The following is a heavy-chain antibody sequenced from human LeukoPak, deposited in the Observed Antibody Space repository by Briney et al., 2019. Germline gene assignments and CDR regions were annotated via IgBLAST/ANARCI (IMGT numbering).Heavy chain of an antibody. V-gene: IGHV6-1*01. D-gene: IGHD7-27*01. CDR2: TYYRSKWYN. CDR1: GDSVSSYSGG. CDR3: TRGGLGRPDAFDI. Sequence: SQTLSLTCAISGDSVSSYSGGWNWIRQSPSRGLEWLGRTYYRSKWYNDYAVSLRSRTTVNPDTSKNHFSLQLNSVTPEDTAVYYCTRGGLGRPDAFDIWGQGRMVTVSS. J-gene: IGHJ3*02.